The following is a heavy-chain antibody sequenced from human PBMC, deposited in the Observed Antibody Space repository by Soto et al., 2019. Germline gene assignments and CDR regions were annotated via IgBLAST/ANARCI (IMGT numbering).Heavy chain of an antibody. CDR3: ARDKGDSSSRYSYYYGMDV. J-gene: IGHJ6*02. V-gene: IGHV4-59*01. D-gene: IGHD6-13*01. CDR1: GGSISSYY. Sequence: PSETLSLTCTVSGGSISSYYWSWIRQPPGKGLEWIGYIYYSGSTNYNPSLKSRVTISVDTSKNQFSLKLSSVTAAYTAVYYCARDKGDSSSRYSYYYGMDVWGQGTTVTVSS. CDR2: IYYSGST.